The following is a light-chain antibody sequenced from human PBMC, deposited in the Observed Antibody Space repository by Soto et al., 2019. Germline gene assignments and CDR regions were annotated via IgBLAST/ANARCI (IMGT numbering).Light chain of an antibody. V-gene: IGKV3-20*01. Sequence: EMVLTQSPGTLSLSPGERATLSCRASQSVSTNYLAWYQRKPGQAPRLLIYGASSRATAIPNRISGSGSGRDFPLTFARLTAEDFAVYYCQQYGSSPPTFGQGTKVYIK. CDR3: QQYGSSPPT. CDR1: QSVSTNY. CDR2: GAS. J-gene: IGKJ1*01.